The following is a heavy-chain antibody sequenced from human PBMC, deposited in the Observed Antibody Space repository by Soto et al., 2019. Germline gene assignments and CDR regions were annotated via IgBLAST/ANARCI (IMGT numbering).Heavy chain of an antibody. CDR2: VWYDGSKT. D-gene: IGHD2-2*01. J-gene: IGHJ3*02. V-gene: IGHV3-33*08. CDR3: TRHDGGTWGYCSSTSCSAFDI. CDR1: GFTFSNYG. Sequence: GGSLRLSCAASGFTFSNYGMHWVRQAPGKGLEWVAVVWYDGSKTYYADSVKGRFTLSRDDSKNTAYLQMNSLKTEDTAVYYCTRHDGGTWGYCSSTSCSAFDIWGQGTMVTVSS.